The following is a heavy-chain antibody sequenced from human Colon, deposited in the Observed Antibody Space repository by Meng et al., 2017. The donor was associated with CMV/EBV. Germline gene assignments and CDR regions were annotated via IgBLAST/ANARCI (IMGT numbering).Heavy chain of an antibody. Sequence: GGSLRLSCAASGFTFSSYWMHWVRQAPGKGLVWVSRINSDGSSTNYADSVKGRFTISRDNAKNTLYLQMNSLRAEDTAVYYCARRVGYQLPLEYWGQGTLVTVSS. D-gene: IGHD2-2*01. CDR1: GFTFSSYW. J-gene: IGHJ4*02. V-gene: IGHV3-74*01. CDR2: INSDGSST. CDR3: ARRVGYQLPLEY.